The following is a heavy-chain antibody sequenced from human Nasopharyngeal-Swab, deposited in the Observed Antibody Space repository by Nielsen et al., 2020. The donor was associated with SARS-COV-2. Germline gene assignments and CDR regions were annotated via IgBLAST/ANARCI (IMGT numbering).Heavy chain of an antibody. V-gene: IGHV4-4*02. Sequence: SETLSLTCAVSGGSISSSNWWSWVRQPPGKGLEWIGEIYHSGSTNYNPSLKSRVTISVDKSKNQFSLKLSSVTAADTAVYYCASFWSGPYYFDYWGQGTLVTVSS. J-gene: IGHJ4*02. D-gene: IGHD3-3*01. CDR1: GGSISSSNW. CDR3: ASFWSGPYYFDY. CDR2: IYHSGST.